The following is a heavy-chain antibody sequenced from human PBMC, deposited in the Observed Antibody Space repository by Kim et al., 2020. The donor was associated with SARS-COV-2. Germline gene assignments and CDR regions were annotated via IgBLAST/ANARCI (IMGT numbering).Heavy chain of an antibody. CDR3: AKAADCSSIRCFRHFDY. D-gene: IGHD2-2*01. CDR1: GFTFSTHA. J-gene: IGHJ4*02. Sequence: WGSLRLSCAASGFTFSTHAMYWVRQAPGEGLEWVAIISSDGTDKDSADSVKGRFTVSRDNSRNTLYLQMNSLRTDDTAVYYCAKAADCSSIRCFRHFDYWGQGTLVTVSS. CDR2: ISSDGTDK. V-gene: IGHV3-30*04.